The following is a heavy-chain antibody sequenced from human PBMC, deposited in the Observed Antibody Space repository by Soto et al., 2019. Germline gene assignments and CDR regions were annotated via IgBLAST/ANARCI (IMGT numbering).Heavy chain of an antibody. V-gene: IGHV4-59*01. CDR2: IYYSGST. CDR3: ARNSGNTRYDFWSGYYGIGWFDP. Sequence: SETLSLSCTVSGGSISSYYWSWIRQPPGKGLEWIGYIYYSGSTNYNPSLKSRVTISVDTSKNQFSLKLSSVTAADTAVYYCARNSGNTRYDFWSGYYGIGWFDPWGQRTLVTVSS. J-gene: IGHJ5*02. D-gene: IGHD3-3*01. CDR1: GGSISSYY.